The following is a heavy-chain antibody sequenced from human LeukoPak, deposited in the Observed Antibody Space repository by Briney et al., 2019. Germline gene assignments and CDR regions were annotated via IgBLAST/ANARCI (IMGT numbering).Heavy chain of an antibody. V-gene: IGHV4-30-2*01. Sequence: SETLSLTCAVSGGSISSGGYSWSWIRQPPGKGLEWIGYIYHSESTYYNPSLKSRVTISVDRSKNQFSLKLSSVTAADTAVYYCARGAGSGSFHFDYWGQGTLVTVSS. D-gene: IGHD3-10*01. CDR2: IYHSEST. CDR1: GGSISSGGYS. CDR3: ARGAGSGSFHFDY. J-gene: IGHJ4*02.